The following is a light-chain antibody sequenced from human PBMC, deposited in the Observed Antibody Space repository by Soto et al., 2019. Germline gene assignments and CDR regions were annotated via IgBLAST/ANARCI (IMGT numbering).Light chain of an antibody. V-gene: IGLV1-44*01. J-gene: IGLJ1*01. CDR1: SSNIGSNT. Sequence: QSLLTQPPSASGTPGQMVTFSCSGSSSNIGSNTVNWYQQLPGTAPKLLIYSNNQRPSGVPDRFSGSKSGTSASLAISGLQSEDEADYYCAAWDDSLNGFYVFGIGTKVTVL. CDR2: SNN. CDR3: AAWDDSLNGFYV.